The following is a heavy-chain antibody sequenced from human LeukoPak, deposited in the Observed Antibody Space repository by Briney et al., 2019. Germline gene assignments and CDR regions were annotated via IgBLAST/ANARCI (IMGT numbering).Heavy chain of an antibody. J-gene: IGHJ5*02. Sequence: PSETLSLTCTVSGGSISSYYWSWIRQSPGKGLVWIGYIYYSGRTNYNPSLKSRVTISVDTSKNQLSLKLSSVTAADTAVYYCARLGYSGYDENWFDPWGQGTLVTVSS. D-gene: IGHD5-12*01. CDR1: GGSISSYY. CDR3: ARLGYSGYDENWFDP. V-gene: IGHV4-59*01. CDR2: IYYSGRT.